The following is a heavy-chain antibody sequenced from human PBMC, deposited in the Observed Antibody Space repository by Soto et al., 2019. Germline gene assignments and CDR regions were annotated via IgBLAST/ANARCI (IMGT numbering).Heavy chain of an antibody. CDR1: GYTFTSYG. CDR3: AKFVVVPAAKGNYYYYGLDV. J-gene: IGHJ6*02. CDR2: ISAYNGNT. D-gene: IGHD2-2*01. V-gene: IGHV1-18*01. Sequence: QVQLVQSGAEVKKPGASVKVSCKASGYTFTSYGISWVRQAPGQGLEWMGGISAYNGNTNYAQKLKGRVTMTTDTSTSTAYMELRSLRSDDAAVYYCAKFVVVPAAKGNYYYYGLDVLGQGTTVTVSS.